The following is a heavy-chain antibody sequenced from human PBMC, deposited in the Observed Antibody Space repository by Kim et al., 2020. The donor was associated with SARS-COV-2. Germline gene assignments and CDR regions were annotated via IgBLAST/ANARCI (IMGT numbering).Heavy chain of an antibody. V-gene: IGHV1-18*01. CDR3: ARDLEDYDILTGYHNWFDP. CDR2: ISAYNGNT. J-gene: IGHJ5*02. D-gene: IGHD3-9*01. CDR1: GYTFTSYG. Sequence: ASVKVSCKASGYTFTSYGISWVRQAPGQGLEWMGWISAYNGNTNYAQKLQGRVTMTTDTSTSTAYMELRSLRSDDTAVYYCARDLEDYDILTGYHNWFDPWGQGTLVTVSS.